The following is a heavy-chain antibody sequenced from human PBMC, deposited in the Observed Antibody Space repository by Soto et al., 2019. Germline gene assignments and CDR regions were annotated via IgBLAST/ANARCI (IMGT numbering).Heavy chain of an antibody. CDR3: AIMKEGGYNRPFDP. J-gene: IGHJ5*02. CDR2: IYPGDSDT. Sequence: PGLSNKIRYKGSWCNFINLWIGRMRQKTGKGLEWMGIIYPGDSDTRYSPSFQGQVTISADKSISTAYLQWSSLKASDTAMYYCAIMKEGGYNRPFDPWVQGTLVTVFS. D-gene: IGHD3-22*01. V-gene: IGHV5-51*01. CDR1: WCNFINLW.